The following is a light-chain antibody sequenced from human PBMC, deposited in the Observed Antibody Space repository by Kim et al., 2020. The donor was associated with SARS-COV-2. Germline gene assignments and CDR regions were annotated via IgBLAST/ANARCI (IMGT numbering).Light chain of an antibody. J-gene: IGLJ1*01. V-gene: IGLV1-51*01. CDR1: SSNSGKNY. CDR3: GTWDSSLSALYV. CDR2: GKN. Sequence: QKVPNSGTGSSSNSGKNYVSWYNQFPGTPPKLLFYGKNNQPSGIPGRFSGSKSGTSATLGITGLQTGDEADYYCGTWDSSLSALYVFGTGTKVTVL.